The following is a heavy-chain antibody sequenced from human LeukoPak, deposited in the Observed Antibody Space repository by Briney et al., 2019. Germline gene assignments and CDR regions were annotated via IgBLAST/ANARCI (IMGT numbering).Heavy chain of an antibody. CDR1: GGTFSSYA. Sequence: ASVKVSCKASGGTFSSYAISWVRQAPGQGLEWMGGIIPIFGTANYAQKFQSRVTITADESTSTAYMEVSSLRSEDTAVYYCARDQKVGATPYFGMDVWGQGTTVTVSS. CDR2: IIPIFGTA. D-gene: IGHD1-26*01. CDR3: ARDQKVGATPYFGMDV. V-gene: IGHV1-69*13. J-gene: IGHJ6*02.